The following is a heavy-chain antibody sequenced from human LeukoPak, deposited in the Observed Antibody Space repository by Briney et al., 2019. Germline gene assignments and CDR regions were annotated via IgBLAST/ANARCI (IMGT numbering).Heavy chain of an antibody. D-gene: IGHD1-14*01. CDR3: ARHVLSGYRSAFDI. J-gene: IGHJ3*02. V-gene: IGHV4-59*08. Sequence: PSETLSLTCTVSGGSISSYYWSWIRQPPGKGLEWIGYIYYSGSTNYNPSLKSRVTISVDTSKNQFSLELSAVNAADTAVYYCARHVLSGYRSAFDIWGQGTMVTVSS. CDR1: GGSISSYY. CDR2: IYYSGST.